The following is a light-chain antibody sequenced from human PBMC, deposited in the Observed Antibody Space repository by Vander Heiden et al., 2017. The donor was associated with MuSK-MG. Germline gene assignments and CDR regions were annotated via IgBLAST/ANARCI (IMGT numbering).Light chain of an antibody. J-gene: IGLJ3*02. CDR3: YSYAGTNTWV. CDR1: SSDFGNYNL. V-gene: IGLV2-23*02. CDR2: EVT. Sequence: QSALTQPASVSGSPGQSVTISCSGTSSDFGNYNLVSWYQQYPGKAPKLMVYEVTKRPSGVSNRFSASKSGNTASLTISGLQAEDEADYYCYSYAGTNTWVFGAGTNLTVL.